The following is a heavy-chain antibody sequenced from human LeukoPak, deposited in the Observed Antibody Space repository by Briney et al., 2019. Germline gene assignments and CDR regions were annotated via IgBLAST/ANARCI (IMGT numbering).Heavy chain of an antibody. V-gene: IGHV3-73*01. CDR2: IRSKANSYAT. J-gene: IGHJ4*02. Sequence: GGSLRLSCAASGFTFSGSAMHWVRQASGKGLEWVGRIRSKANSYATAYAASVKGRFTSSRDDSKNTAYLQMNSLKTEDTAVYYCTVVDTVDYWGQGTPVTVSS. CDR3: TVVDTVDY. CDR1: GFTFSGSA. D-gene: IGHD5-18*01.